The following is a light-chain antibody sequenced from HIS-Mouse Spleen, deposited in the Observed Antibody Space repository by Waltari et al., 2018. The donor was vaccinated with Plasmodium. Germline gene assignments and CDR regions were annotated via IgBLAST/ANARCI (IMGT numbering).Light chain of an antibody. J-gene: IGLJ2*01. CDR2: QYS. CDR1: KLGDKY. V-gene: IGLV3-1*01. CDR3: QAWDSSTVV. Sequence: SYELTQPPSVSVSPGQTASITRSGDKLGDKYACWYQQKPGQSPVLVIYQYSKRPSGIPERFSGSNAGNTATLTVSGTQAMDEADYYCQAWDSSTVVFGGGTKLTVL.